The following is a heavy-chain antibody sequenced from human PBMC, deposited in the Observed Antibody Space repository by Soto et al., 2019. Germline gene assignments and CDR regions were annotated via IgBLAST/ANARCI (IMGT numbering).Heavy chain of an antibody. Sequence: QVQLQESGPGLVKPSETLSLTCTVSGGTISRYYWSWIRQPPGKGLEWIGYMYNTGSTVYNPSFKCRVTISVDTSKNQFSLKLNSVTAADTAVYYCARDLWGYCGTDCYPLDVWGQGTTVTVSS. D-gene: IGHD2-21*02. CDR2: MYNTGST. J-gene: IGHJ6*02. V-gene: IGHV4-59*01. CDR3: ARDLWGYCGTDCYPLDV. CDR1: GGTISRYY.